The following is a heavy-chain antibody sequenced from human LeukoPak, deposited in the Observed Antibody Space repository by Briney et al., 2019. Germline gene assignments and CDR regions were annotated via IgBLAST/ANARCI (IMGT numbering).Heavy chain of an antibody. V-gene: IGHV4-61*02. CDR3: ARMVRRLERLNIGGSSDYATIYCFDY. D-gene: IGHD5-12*01. CDR2: ICTSGST. Sequence: SQTLSLTCTVSGASISSGSYYWSWIRQPAGKGLEWIGRICTSGSTNYNPSLKSRVTISVDTSKNQFSLKLSSVTAADTAVYYCARMVRRLERLNIGGSSDYATIYCFDYWGQGTLVTVSS. J-gene: IGHJ4*02. CDR1: GASISSGSYY.